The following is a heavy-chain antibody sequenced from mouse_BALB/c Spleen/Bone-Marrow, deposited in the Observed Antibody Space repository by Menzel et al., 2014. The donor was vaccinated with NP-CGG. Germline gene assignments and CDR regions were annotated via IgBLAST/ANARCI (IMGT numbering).Heavy chain of an antibody. V-gene: IGHV5-6-3*01. CDR1: GFTFSSYG. CDR2: INSNGGST. Sequence: VQLQQSGGGLVQPGGSLKLSCAASGFTFSSYGMSWVRQTPDKRLELVASINSNGGSTYYPDSVKGRFTISRDNAKXTLSLQMSSLKSEDTAVYYCARGNYGNYVDYFDYWGQGTTLTVSS. J-gene: IGHJ2*01. D-gene: IGHD2-1*01. CDR3: ARGNYGNYVDYFDY.